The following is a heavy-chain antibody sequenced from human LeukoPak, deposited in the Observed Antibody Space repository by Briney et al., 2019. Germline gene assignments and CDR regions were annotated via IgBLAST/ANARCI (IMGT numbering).Heavy chain of an antibody. CDR3: ARSYDGSGYYPLNY. V-gene: IGHV4-59*11. CDR1: GGSISSHY. J-gene: IGHJ4*02. D-gene: IGHD3-22*01. CDR2: IYYSGST. Sequence: SETLSLTCTVSGGSISSHYWSWIRQPPGKGLEWIGYIYYSGSTNYNPSLKSRVTISVDTSKNQFSLKLSSVTAADTAVYYCARSYDGSGYYPLNYWGQGTLVTVSS.